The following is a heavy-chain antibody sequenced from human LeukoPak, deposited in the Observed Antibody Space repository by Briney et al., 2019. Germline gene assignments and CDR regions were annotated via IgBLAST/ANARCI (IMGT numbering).Heavy chain of an antibody. J-gene: IGHJ4*02. Sequence: GGSLRLSCAASGFTFSSYSMNWVRQAPGKGLEWVSSISSSSSYIYYADSVKGRFTISRDNAKNSLYLQMNSLRAEDTAVYYCARERNSWIVGATSNFDYWGQGTLVTVSS. D-gene: IGHD1-26*01. V-gene: IGHV3-21*04. CDR1: GFTFSSYS. CDR2: ISSSSSYI. CDR3: ARERNSWIVGATSNFDY.